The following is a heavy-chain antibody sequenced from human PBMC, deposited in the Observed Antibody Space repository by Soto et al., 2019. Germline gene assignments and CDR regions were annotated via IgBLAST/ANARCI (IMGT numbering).Heavy chain of an antibody. CDR3: AKDYCGTVTTPYLTTDY. J-gene: IGHJ4*02. CDR1: GFTFSSYA. Sequence: GSLRLSCAASGFTFSSYAMSWVRQAPGKGLEWVSAISGSGGSTYYADSVKGRFTISRDNSKNTLYLQMNSLRAEDTAVYYCAKDYCGTVTTPYLTTDYWGQGTLVPVSS. CDR2: ISGSGGST. V-gene: IGHV3-23*01. D-gene: IGHD4-17*01.